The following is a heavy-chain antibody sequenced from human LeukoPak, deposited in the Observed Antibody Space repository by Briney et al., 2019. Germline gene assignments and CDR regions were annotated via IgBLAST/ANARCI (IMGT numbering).Heavy chain of an antibody. Sequence: ASVKVSCKASGYTFTSYGISWVRQAPGQGLEWMGWISAYNGNTNYAQKLQGRVTMTTDTSTSTAYMELRSLRSDDTAVYYCARDRWGSSGWYDDAFDIWGQGTMVTASS. D-gene: IGHD6-19*01. CDR1: GYTFTSYG. CDR3: ARDRWGSSGWYDDAFDI. CDR2: ISAYNGNT. V-gene: IGHV1-18*04. J-gene: IGHJ3*02.